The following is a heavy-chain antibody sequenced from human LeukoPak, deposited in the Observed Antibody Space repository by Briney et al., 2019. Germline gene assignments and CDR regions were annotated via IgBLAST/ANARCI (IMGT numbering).Heavy chain of an antibody. J-gene: IGHJ5*02. D-gene: IGHD2-2*01. CDR1: DGSISSYY. Sequence: PSETLSLTCTVSDGSISSYYWSWIRQPPGKGLEWIGYIHSSGSTHYNPSLRSRVTISVDTSKNQFSLKLSSVTAADTAVYYCARGGVVVVPAAMGWATNWFDPWGQGTLVTVSS. V-gene: IGHV4-4*09. CDR2: IHSSGST. CDR3: ARGGVVVVPAAMGWATNWFDP.